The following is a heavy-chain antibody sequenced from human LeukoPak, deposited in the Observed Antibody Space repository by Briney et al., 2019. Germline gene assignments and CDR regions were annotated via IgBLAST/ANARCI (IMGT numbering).Heavy chain of an antibody. CDR1: GFTFSSYA. V-gene: IGHV3-23*01. J-gene: IGHJ4*02. D-gene: IGHD1-26*01. Sequence: GGSLRLSCAASGFTFSSYAMNWVRQAPGKGLEWVSAISGGGDITYYAGSVKGRFTISRDNSKNTLHLQVSSLRADDTAVYYCAKAHSGSFYSGIHWGQGTLVTVSS. CDR2: ISGGGDIT. CDR3: AKAHSGSFYSGIH.